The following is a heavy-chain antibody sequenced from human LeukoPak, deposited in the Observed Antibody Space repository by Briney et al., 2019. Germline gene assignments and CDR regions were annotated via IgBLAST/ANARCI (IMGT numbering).Heavy chain of an antibody. V-gene: IGHV1-69*04. J-gene: IGHJ3*02. CDR3: AAYDYVWGSYRYDAFDI. CDR2: IIPILGIA. D-gene: IGHD3-16*02. CDR1: GGTFSSYA. Sequence: ASVKVSCKASGGTFSSYAISWVRQAPGQGLEWMGRIIPILGIANYAQKFQGRVTITADKSTSTAYMELSSLRSEDTAVYYCAAYDYVWGSYRYDAFDIWGQGTMVTVSS.